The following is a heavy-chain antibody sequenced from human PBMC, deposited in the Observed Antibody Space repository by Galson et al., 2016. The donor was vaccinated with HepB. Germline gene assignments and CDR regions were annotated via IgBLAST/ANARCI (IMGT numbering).Heavy chain of an antibody. V-gene: IGHV5-51*01. J-gene: IGHJ2*01. CDR1: GYSFTTHW. D-gene: IGHD3-16*01. CDR3: ARLGSRGGYTYWYFDL. Sequence: QSGAEVKKPGESLKISCKGSGYSFTTHWIGWVRQMPGKGLEWMGIIYPGDSDTRYSPSFQGHVSISADKSLNTAYLQWSSLKASDTAMYYCARLGSRGGYTYWYFDLWAVAPWSLSPQ. CDR2: IYPGDSDT.